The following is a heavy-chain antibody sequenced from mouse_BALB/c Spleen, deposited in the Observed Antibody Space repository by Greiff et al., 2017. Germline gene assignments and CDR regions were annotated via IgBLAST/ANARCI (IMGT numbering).Heavy chain of an antibody. J-gene: IGHJ4*01. CDR3: ARWLLRGAMDY. CDR2: ISSGGST. V-gene: IGHV5-6-5*01. CDR1: GFTFSSYA. D-gene: IGHD2-3*01. Sequence: EVKLVESGGGLVKPGGSLKLSCAASGFTFSSYAMSWVRQTPEKRLEWVASISSGGSTYYPDSVKGRFTISRDNARNILYLQMSSLRSEDTAMYYCARWLLRGAMDYWGQGTSVTVSS.